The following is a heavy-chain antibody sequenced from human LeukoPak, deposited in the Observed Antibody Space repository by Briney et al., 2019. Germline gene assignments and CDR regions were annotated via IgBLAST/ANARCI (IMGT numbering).Heavy chain of an antibody. CDR2: IYYSGNT. J-gene: IGHJ4*02. CDR3: ARAPHFFDTTGSRYYFDY. Sequence: PSETLSLTCTVSGGSISSYYWGWIRQPPGKRLEWIASIYYSGNTYYSPSLMSRVTISVDTSKNQFSLNLRSVTAADTAVYYCARAPHFFDTTGSRYYFDYWGQGALVTVSS. V-gene: IGHV4-39*07. D-gene: IGHD3-22*01. CDR1: GGSISSYY.